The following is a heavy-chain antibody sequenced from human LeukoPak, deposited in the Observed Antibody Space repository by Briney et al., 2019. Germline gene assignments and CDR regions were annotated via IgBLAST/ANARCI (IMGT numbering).Heavy chain of an antibody. V-gene: IGHV1-18*01. D-gene: IGHD5-18*01. CDR2: ISAYNGNT. CDR3: ARNTRGYSCGYSHDY. Sequence: ASVKVSCKASGYTFTSYGISWVRQAPGQGLEWMGWISAYNGNTNYAQKLQGRVTMTTDTSTSTAYMELRSLRSDDTAVYYCARNTRGYSCGYSHDYWGQGTLVTVSS. J-gene: IGHJ4*02. CDR1: GYTFTSYG.